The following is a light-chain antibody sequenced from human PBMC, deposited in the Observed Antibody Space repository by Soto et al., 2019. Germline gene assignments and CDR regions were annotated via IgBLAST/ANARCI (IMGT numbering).Light chain of an antibody. CDR3: SSYTPSSTYV. CDR2: AVS. V-gene: IGLV2-14*03. Sequence: QSALTQPASVSGSPGQSITISCTGTSSDVGGYNYVSWYQQYPGKAHKLMIYAVSSRPSGVSNRFSGSKSGNTASLTISGLQAEDEADYHCSSYTPSSTYVFGTGTKVTVL. J-gene: IGLJ1*01. CDR1: SSDVGGYNY.